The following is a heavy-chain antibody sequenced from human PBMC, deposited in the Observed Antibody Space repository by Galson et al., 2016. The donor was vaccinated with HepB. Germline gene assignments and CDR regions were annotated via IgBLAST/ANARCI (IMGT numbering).Heavy chain of an antibody. CDR1: GFPFSKYW. CDR3: TRVHREGIAAAGFQI. CDR2: INTDGSST. V-gene: IGHV3-74*01. D-gene: IGHD6-13*01. Sequence: SLRLSCAASGFPFSKYWMHWVRQAPGKGLVWVSRINTDGSSTTYADSVKGRFTISRDNAKNTLYLQMNSLRAEDTALYYCTRVHREGIAAAGFQIWGQGTLVTVSP. J-gene: IGHJ4*02.